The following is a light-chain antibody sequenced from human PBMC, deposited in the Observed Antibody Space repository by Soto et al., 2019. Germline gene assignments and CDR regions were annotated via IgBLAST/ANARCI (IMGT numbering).Light chain of an antibody. CDR2: GAS. J-gene: IGKJ1*01. CDR3: QQYNNFWT. V-gene: IGKV3-15*01. Sequence: SQSPATLSVSTGERATLSCRASQSVSSNLAWYQQKPGQAPRLLIYGASTRATGIPARFSGSGSGTEFTLTISSLQSEDFAVYYCQQYNNFWTFGQGTKV. CDR1: QSVSSN.